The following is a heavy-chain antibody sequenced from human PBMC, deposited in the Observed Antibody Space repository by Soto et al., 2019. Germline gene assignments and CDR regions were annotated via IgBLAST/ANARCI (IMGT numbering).Heavy chain of an antibody. CDR2: MYHSGTF. V-gene: IGHV4-30-2*01. J-gene: IGHJ5*02. CDR3: ARAQFYSGSGNYNNLMFDA. D-gene: IGHD3-10*01. CDR1: GGSIGGVGYS. Sequence: SETLSLTCAVSGGSIGGVGYSWSWIRQRPGGGLEWIGYMYHSGTFLKSPSLKTRLTMSLDMSKNQFSLTLNSMTAADTAVYYCARAQFYSGSGNYNNLMFDAWGQGIQVTV.